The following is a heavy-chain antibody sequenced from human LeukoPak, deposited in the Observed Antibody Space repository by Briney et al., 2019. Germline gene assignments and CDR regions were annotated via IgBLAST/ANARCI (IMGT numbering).Heavy chain of an antibody. J-gene: IGHJ4*02. CDR3: ARDMKGQYYDSSGYYHLDY. D-gene: IGHD3-22*01. V-gene: IGHV1-2*02. CDR1: GYTFTGYY. CDR2: LNPNSGGT. Sequence: ASVKVSCKASGYTFTGYYMHGVRQAPGQRLEWVGLLNPNSGGTNYAQKFKGRVTMTRDTSISTAYMELSRLRSDDTAVYYCARDMKGQYYDSSGYYHLDYWGQGTLVTVSS.